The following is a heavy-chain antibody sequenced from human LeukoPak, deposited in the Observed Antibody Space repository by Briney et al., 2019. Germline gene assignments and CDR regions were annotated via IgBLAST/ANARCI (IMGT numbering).Heavy chain of an antibody. V-gene: IGHV4-59*01. Sequence: SETLSLTCTVAGVSISSYYWSWIRQPPGKGLEWIGYIYYSGSTNYNASLKSRVTISVDTSKNHFSLKVFSVTAADTAMYYCARGYRGYNYGLPYFYMDVWGKGTMVTISS. CDR3: ARGYRGYNYGLPYFYMDV. D-gene: IGHD5-18*01. CDR1: GVSISSYY. CDR2: IYYSGST. J-gene: IGHJ6*03.